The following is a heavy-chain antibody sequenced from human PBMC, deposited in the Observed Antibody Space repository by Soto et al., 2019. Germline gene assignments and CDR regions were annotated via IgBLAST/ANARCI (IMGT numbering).Heavy chain of an antibody. CDR2: IWYDGSNK. V-gene: IGHV3-33*01. CDR3: XXXXXXXYXSGDY. J-gene: IGHJ4*02. Sequence: QVQLVESGGGVVQPGRSLRLSCAASGFTFSSYGMHWVRQAPGKGLEWVAVIWYDGSNKYYADSVKGRFTISRDNSKXXXXXXXXXXXXXXXXXXXXXXXXXXXYXSGDYWGQGTLVTVSS. D-gene: IGHD3-10*01. CDR1: GFTFSSYG.